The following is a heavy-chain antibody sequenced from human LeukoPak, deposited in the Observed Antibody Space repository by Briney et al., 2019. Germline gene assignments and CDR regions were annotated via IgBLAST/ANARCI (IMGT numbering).Heavy chain of an antibody. Sequence: PGGSLRLSCAASGFTLSSYEMNWVRQAPGKGLEWVSYISSSGSTIYYADSVKGRFTISRDNSKNSLYLQMNSLRAEDTAVYYCAKDREEGYCSGGSCWSYFDYWGQGTLVTVSS. CDR1: GFTLSSYE. CDR2: ISSSGSTI. J-gene: IGHJ4*02. V-gene: IGHV3-48*03. CDR3: AKDREEGYCSGGSCWSYFDY. D-gene: IGHD2-15*01.